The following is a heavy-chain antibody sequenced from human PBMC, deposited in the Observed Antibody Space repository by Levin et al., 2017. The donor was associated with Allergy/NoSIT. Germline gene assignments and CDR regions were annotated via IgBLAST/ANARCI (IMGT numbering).Heavy chain of an antibody. J-gene: IGHJ4*01. V-gene: IGHV3-66*01. CDR3: ARDSLELQK. CDR2: IYRGGGT. CDR1: GVNISSTY. D-gene: IGHD1-7*01. Sequence: LSLTCAASGVNISSTYMTWVRQAPGKGLEWVSVIYRGGGTYYADSVKGRFTISRDNSKNTLHLQMNSLRAEDTAVYYCARDSLELQKWGNGTLVTVSS.